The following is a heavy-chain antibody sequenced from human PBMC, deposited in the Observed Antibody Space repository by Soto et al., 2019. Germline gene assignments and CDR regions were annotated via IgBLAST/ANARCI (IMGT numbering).Heavy chain of an antibody. D-gene: IGHD3-22*01. V-gene: IGHV5-51*01. J-gene: IGHJ6*02. CDR1: GYSFTSYW. Sequence: PGESLKIPCKGSGYSFTSYWIGWVRQMPGKGLEWMGIIYPGDSDTRYSPSFQGQVTISADKSISTAYLQWSSLQASDTAMYYCARGAYYSDSSGYPFYGMDVWGQGTTVTVSS. CDR3: ARGAYYSDSSGYPFYGMDV. CDR2: IYPGDSDT.